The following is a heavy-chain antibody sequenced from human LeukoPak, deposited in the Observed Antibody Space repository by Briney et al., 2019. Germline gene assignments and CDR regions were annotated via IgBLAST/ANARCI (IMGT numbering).Heavy chain of an antibody. D-gene: IGHD1-26*01. CDR1: GGSLSGYY. V-gene: IGHV4-59*01. J-gene: IGHJ4*02. CDR3: ASYIVGGSLGD. CDR2: MYYSGTT. Sequence: SETLSLTCTVSGGSLSGYYWSWIRHPPGKGLEWIGNMYYSGTTNYNPSLKSRVTMSIDTSKNQFSLKLSSVTAADTAVYCCASYIVGGSLGDWGQGTLATVSS.